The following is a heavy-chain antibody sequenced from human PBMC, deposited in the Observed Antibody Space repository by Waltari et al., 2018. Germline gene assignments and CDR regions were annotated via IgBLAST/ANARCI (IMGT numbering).Heavy chain of an antibody. Sequence: QVQLVQSGAEVMKPGASVKVSCKTSGSTFITSEIHWVRQATGQGLEGMGWMNHNTGDTGYAKKFQGRLTMTRDTSINTAFMELSSLGSEDTALYYCARGRDVYAGYDYNWFDPWGQGTLVTVSS. D-gene: IGHD5-12*01. CDR3: ARGRDVYAGYDYNWFDP. CDR1: GSTFITSE. V-gene: IGHV1-8*02. CDR2: MNHNTGDT. J-gene: IGHJ5*02.